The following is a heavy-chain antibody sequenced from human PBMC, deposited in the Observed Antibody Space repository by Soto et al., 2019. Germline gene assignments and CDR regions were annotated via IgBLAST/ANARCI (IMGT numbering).Heavy chain of an antibody. J-gene: IGHJ4*02. CDR1: GFTFSSYS. CDR2: ISSSSSTI. D-gene: IGHD3-16*02. Sequence: PGGSLRLSCAASGFTFSSYSMNWVRQAPGKGLEWVSYISSSSSTIYYADSVKGRFTISRDNAKNSLYLQMNSLRDEDTAVYYCARGPGYDYVWGSYRRGPYYFDYWGQGTLVTVSS. V-gene: IGHV3-48*02. CDR3: ARGPGYDYVWGSYRRGPYYFDY.